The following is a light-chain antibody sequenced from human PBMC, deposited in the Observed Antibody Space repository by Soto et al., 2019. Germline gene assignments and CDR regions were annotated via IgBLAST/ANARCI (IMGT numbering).Light chain of an antibody. CDR1: QSVSRSY. CDR2: FAS. CDR3: QQYGSSPFT. Sequence: EIVLTQSPGTLSLSPGEGATLSCRASQSVSRSYLAWYQQKPGQAPRLLFYFASSRATGILDRFSGSGSGTDFTLTISRLEPEDFAVYYCQQYGSSPFTFGGGTKVEIK. J-gene: IGKJ4*01. V-gene: IGKV3-20*01.